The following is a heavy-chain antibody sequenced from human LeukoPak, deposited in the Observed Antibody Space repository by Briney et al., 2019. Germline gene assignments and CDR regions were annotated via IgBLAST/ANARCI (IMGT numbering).Heavy chain of an antibody. CDR2: ITHVGST. D-gene: IGHD6-19*01. Sequence: SETLSLTCTVNGGSFSDNSWSWIRQPPGKGLEWIGEITHVGSTSYNPSLKSRVTTSIDTSKNHFSLRLSSVTAADTAVYYCARGISSGWSRAVGYWGQGTLVTVSS. CDR3: ARGISSGWSRAVGY. CDR1: GGSFSDNS. J-gene: IGHJ4*02. V-gene: IGHV4-34*01.